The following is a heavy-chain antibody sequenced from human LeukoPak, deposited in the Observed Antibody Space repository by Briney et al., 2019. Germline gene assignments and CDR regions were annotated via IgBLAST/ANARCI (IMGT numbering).Heavy chain of an antibody. V-gene: IGHV1-18*01. CDR2: ISAYNGNT. CDR1: GYTFTSYG. Sequence: ASVKVSCKASGYTFTSYGISWVRPAPGQGLEWMGWISAYNGNTNYAQKLQGRVTMTTDTSTSTAYMELRSLRSDDTAVYYCARVTGAHIVVVVAATRYNWFDPWGQGTLVTVSS. CDR3: ARVTGAHIVVVVAATRYNWFDP. J-gene: IGHJ5*02. D-gene: IGHD2-15*01.